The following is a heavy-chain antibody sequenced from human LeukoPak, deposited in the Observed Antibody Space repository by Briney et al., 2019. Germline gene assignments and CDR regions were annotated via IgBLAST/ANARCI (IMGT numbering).Heavy chain of an antibody. V-gene: IGHV3-30*18. CDR2: ISYDGSNK. J-gene: IGHJ4*02. CDR3: AKDPRRYSRTGGYFDY. D-gene: IGHD6-13*01. Sequence: GGSLRLSCAASGFTFSNAWMSWVRQAPGKGLEWVAVISYDGSNKYYADSVKGRCTISRDNSKNTLYLQMNSLRAEDTAVYYCAKDPRRYSRTGGYFDYWGQGTLVTVSS. CDR1: GFTFSNAW.